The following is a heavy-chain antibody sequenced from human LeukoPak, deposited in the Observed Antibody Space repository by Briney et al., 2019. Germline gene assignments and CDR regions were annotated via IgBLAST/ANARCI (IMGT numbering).Heavy chain of an antibody. J-gene: IGHJ4*02. D-gene: IGHD5-24*01. CDR3: AILNHPDGRVY. CDR1: GYTFTTSW. CDR2: IYAGNSDT. V-gene: IGHV5-51*01. Sequence: ESLKISCQGFGYTFTTSWIGWVRQLPGKGLEWMAIIYAGNSDTNYSPSFQGQVSISTDRSISTAYLQWSSLQASDTAIYYCAILNHPDGRVYWGQGTPVTVSS.